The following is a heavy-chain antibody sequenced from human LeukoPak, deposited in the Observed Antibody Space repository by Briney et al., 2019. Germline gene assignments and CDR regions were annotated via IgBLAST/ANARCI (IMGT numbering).Heavy chain of an antibody. CDR3: ARGGTTVTPGLLWFDP. Sequence: SETLSLTCIVSGGSISSHYWSWIRQPPGKGLEWIGYIYYSGSTKYNPSLKSRVTISVDTSKNQFSLKLSSVTAADTAVYYCARGGTTVTPGLLWFDPWGQGTLVTVSS. CDR2: IYYSGST. J-gene: IGHJ5*02. D-gene: IGHD4-17*01. CDR1: GGSISSHY. V-gene: IGHV4-59*11.